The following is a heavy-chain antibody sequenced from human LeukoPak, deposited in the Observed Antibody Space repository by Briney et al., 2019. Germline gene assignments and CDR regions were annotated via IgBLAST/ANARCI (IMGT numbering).Heavy chain of an antibody. D-gene: IGHD6-13*01. CDR2: IYGACNT. CDR3: ARDSTTWSRAGY. J-gene: IGHJ4*02. V-gene: IGHV3-53*01. CDR1: GVTVSTSY. Sequence: AGGSLRLPCAASGVTVSTSYVIWVRQAPGKGLEWVSVIYGACNTYYADSVKGRLTIYNVDSKNTLSLQMTSLRAADTAIYYCARDSTTWSRAGYWGQGNLVTVSS.